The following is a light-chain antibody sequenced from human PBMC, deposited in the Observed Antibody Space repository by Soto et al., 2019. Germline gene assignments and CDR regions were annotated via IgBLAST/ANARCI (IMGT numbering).Light chain of an antibody. CDR1: QSLSSSY. CDR2: GAT. Sequence: EIVLTQSPGTLSLSPGERATLSCRASQSLSSSYLVWYQQKPGQAPRLLVYGATTRATGIPARFSGSGSGTEFTLTISSLQSEDFAVYYCQQYNDWPPLTFGGGTKVDIK. V-gene: IGKV3-15*01. J-gene: IGKJ4*01. CDR3: QQYNDWPPLT.